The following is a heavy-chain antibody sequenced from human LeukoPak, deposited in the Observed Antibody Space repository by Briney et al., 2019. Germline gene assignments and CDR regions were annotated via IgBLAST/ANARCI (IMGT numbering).Heavy chain of an antibody. D-gene: IGHD3-10*01. Sequence: GGSLRLSCAASGFTFSSYGMHWVRQAPGKGLEWVSSISSSSSYIYYADSVKGRFTISRDNAKNSLYLQMNSLRAEDTAVYYCAREEFGELRLLDYWGQGTLVTVSS. CDR3: AREEFGELRLLDY. J-gene: IGHJ4*02. CDR2: ISSSSSYI. V-gene: IGHV3-21*01. CDR1: GFTFSSYG.